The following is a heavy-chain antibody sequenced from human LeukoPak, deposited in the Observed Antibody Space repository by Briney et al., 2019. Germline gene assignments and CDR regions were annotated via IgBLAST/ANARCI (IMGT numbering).Heavy chain of an antibody. J-gene: IGHJ4*02. CDR3: ARGSCSSISCPPVDY. V-gene: IGHV3-30-3*01. CDR2: ISYDGSNK. CDR1: GFIFSDYY. Sequence: GGSLRLSCAASGFIFSDYYMNWIRQAPGKGLELVALISYDGSNKYYADSVKGRFTISRDNSKNTLYLQMNSLRAEDTAVYHCARGSCSSISCPPVDYWGQGTLVTVSS. D-gene: IGHD2-2*01.